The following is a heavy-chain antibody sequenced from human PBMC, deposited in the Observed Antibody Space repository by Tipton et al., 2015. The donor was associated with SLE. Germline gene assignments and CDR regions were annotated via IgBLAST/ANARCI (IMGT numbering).Heavy chain of an antibody. CDR3: ARGGLVPSAVGIAAADFDY. Sequence: TLSLTCAVYGGSFSAYYWSWIRQPPGKGLEWIGEINHSGNTNYNPSLKSRLTISVDTSKHQFSLKLSSVTAADTAVYYCARGGLVPSAVGIAAADFDYWGQGTLVTVSS. V-gene: IGHV4-34*01. J-gene: IGHJ4*02. CDR2: INHSGNT. CDR1: GGSFSAYY. D-gene: IGHD6-13*01.